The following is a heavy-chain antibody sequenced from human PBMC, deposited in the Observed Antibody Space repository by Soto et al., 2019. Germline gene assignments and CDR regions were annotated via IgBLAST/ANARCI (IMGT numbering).Heavy chain of an antibody. Sequence: SETLSLTCTVSGGSIGSYYWSWIRQPPGKGLEWIGYIYYSGSTNYNPSLKSRVTISVDTSKNQFSLKLSSVTAADTAVYYCARRNGLFYGSSGYIPNHNWFDPWGQGTLVTVSS. CDR3: ARRNGLFYGSSGYIPNHNWFDP. CDR1: GGSIGSYY. D-gene: IGHD3-22*01. V-gene: IGHV4-59*01. J-gene: IGHJ5*02. CDR2: IYYSGST.